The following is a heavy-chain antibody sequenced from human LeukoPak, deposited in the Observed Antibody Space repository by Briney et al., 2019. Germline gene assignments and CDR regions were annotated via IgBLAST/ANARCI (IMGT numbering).Heavy chain of an antibody. D-gene: IGHD3-22*01. CDR3: ARDPSGYFNY. J-gene: IGHJ4*02. CDR2: IYYSGST. Sequence: WXRQPPGXGXEWIGFIYYSGSTNYNPSLKSRVTISVDTSKNQFSLKLSSVTAADTAVYYCARDPSGYFNYWGQGTLATVSS. V-gene: IGHV4-59*01.